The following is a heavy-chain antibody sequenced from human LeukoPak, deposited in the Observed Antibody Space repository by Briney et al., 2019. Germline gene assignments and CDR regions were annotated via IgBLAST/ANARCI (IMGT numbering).Heavy chain of an antibody. Sequence: PGESLRLSCEASGFTFSSYNMHWVRQAPGEGLMWVSRINDDGTDTKYAESVKGRFTISRDNAKNTLYLQMNSLRAEDTAMYYCARDLDWLIYDYWGQGSLVAVSS. D-gene: IGHD2-21*01. J-gene: IGHJ4*02. CDR2: INDDGTDT. CDR1: GFTFSSYN. CDR3: ARDLDWLIYDY. V-gene: IGHV3-74*03.